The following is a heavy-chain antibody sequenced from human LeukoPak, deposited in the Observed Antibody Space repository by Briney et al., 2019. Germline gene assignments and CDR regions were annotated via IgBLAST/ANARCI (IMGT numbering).Heavy chain of an antibody. J-gene: IGHJ6*02. V-gene: IGHV1-8*01. D-gene: IGHD6-6*01. CDR1: GYTFTSYD. CDR3: ARGPKYSSLSLYYGMDV. Sequence: GASVKVSCKASGYTFTSYDINWVRQATGQGLEWMGWMNLNSGNTGYAQKFQGRVTMTRNTSISTAYMELSSLRSEDTAVYYCARGPKYSSLSLYYGMDVWGQGTTVTASS. CDR2: MNLNSGNT.